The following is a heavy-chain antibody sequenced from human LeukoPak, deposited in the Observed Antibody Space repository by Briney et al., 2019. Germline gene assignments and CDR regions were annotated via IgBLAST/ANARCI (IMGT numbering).Heavy chain of an antibody. V-gene: IGHV3-48*02. CDR2: ISGGSNAI. J-gene: IGHJ4*02. D-gene: IGHD7-27*01. Sequence: GGSLRLSCAASGFTFNSHHMNWVRQAPGKGLEWVSYISGGSNAIYYADSVKGRFTMPRDNAKSSLFLQMNSLRDEDTAVYYYARDRPNWGIDCWGQGTLVTVSS. CDR1: GFTFNSHH. CDR3: ARDRPNWGIDC.